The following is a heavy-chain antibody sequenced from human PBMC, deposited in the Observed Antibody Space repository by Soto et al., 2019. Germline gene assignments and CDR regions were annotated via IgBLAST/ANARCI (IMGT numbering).Heavy chain of an antibody. D-gene: IGHD3-3*01. CDR1: GFSISNAW. V-gene: IGHV3-15*07. CDR3: STYPDFWGGHTPL. Sequence: EVQLVESGGGLVKPGGSLRLSCAASGFSISNAWMHWVRQAPGKGLEWVGRVKSKADGGTADYAAPVKGRFTISRDDSKNTQYLQMNSLKMEDTAVYYCSTYPDFWGGHTPLWGQGTLVTVSS. CDR2: VKSKADGGTA. J-gene: IGHJ4*02.